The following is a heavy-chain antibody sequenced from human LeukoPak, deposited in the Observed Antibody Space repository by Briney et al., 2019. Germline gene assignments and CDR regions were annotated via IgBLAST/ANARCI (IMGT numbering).Heavy chain of an antibody. Sequence: GASVKVSCKASGYTFTGYYMHWVRQAPGQGLEWMGWINPNSGGTNYAQKFQGRVTMTRVTSISTAYMELSRLRSDDTAVYYCARGPPTKGRDGYTYYYYYYMDVWGKGTTVTVSS. D-gene: IGHD5-24*01. CDR1: GYTFTGYY. CDR3: ARGPPTKGRDGYTYYYYYYMDV. V-gene: IGHV1-2*02. CDR2: INPNSGGT. J-gene: IGHJ6*03.